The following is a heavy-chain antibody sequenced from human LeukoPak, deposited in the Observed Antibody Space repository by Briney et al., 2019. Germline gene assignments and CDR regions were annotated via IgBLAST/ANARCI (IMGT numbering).Heavy chain of an antibody. CDR3: ARLVLVAGTPRLPTH. CDR1: GGSISSSSYY. J-gene: IGHJ4*02. V-gene: IGHV4-39*01. CDR2: IYYSGST. D-gene: IGHD6-19*01. Sequence: MASETLSLTCTVSGGSISSSSYYWGWIRQPPGKGLEWIGSIYYSGSTYYNPSLKSRVTISVDTSKNQFSLKLSSVTAADTAVYYCARLVLVAGTPRLPTHWGQGTLVTVSS.